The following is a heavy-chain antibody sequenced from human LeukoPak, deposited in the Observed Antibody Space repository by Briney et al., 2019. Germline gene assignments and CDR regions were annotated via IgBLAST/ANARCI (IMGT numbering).Heavy chain of an antibody. CDR2: ISSSSSYT. J-gene: IGHJ3*02. CDR1: GFTFSDYY. V-gene: IGHV3-11*05. Sequence: GGSLRPSCAASGFTFSDYYMNWIRQAPGKGLEWVSYISSSSSYTNYADSVKGRFTISRDNAKNSLYLQMNSLRAEDTAVYYCARGDKWFGELPHAFDIWGQGTMVTVSS. CDR3: ARGDKWFGELPHAFDI. D-gene: IGHD3-10*01.